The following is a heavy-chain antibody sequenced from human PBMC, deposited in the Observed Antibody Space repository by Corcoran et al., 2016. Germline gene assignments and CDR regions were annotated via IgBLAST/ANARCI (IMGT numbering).Heavy chain of an antibody. CDR1: GGSISSSSYY. CDR3: ARQEAIQLWFVNWFDP. CDR2: IYYSGST. J-gene: IGHJ5*02. V-gene: IGHV4-39*01. Sequence: QLQLQESGPGLVKPSETLSLTCTVSGGSISSSSYYWGWIRQPPGKGLEWIGSIYYSGSTYYNPSLKSRVTISVDTSKNQFSLKLSSVTAADTAVYDCARQEAIQLWFVNWFDPWGQGTLVTVSS. D-gene: IGHD5-18*01.